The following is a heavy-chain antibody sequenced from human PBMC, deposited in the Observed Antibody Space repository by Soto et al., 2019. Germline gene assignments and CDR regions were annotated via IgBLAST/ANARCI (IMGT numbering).Heavy chain of an antibody. D-gene: IGHD6-19*01. CDR1: GFTFSSYG. Sequence: PGESLKISCAASGFTFSSYGMHWVRQAPGKGLEWVAVISYDGSNKYYADSVKGRFTISRDNSKNTLYLQTNSLRAEDTAVYYCAKEGIAVAGTGGYFDYWGQGTLVTAPQ. V-gene: IGHV3-30*18. CDR2: ISYDGSNK. J-gene: IGHJ4*02. CDR3: AKEGIAVAGTGGYFDY.